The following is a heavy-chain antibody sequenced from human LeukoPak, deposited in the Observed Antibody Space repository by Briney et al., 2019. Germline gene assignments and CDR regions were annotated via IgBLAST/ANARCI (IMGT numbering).Heavy chain of an antibody. D-gene: IGHD3-10*01. CDR2: IYYSGST. CDR3: ASGYSRPYQTYYYGSGSYPHRNWFDP. V-gene: IGHV4-30-4*08. CDR1: GGSISSGDYY. J-gene: IGHJ5*02. Sequence: SQTLSLTCTVSGGSISSGDYYWSWIRQPPGKGLEWIGYIYYSGSTYYNPSLKSRVTISVDTSKNQFSLKLSSVTAADTAVYYCASGYSRPYQTYYYGSGSYPHRNWFDPWGQGTLVTVSS.